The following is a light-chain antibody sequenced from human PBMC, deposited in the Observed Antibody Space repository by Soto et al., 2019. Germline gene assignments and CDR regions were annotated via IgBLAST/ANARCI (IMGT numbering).Light chain of an antibody. J-gene: IGLJ7*01. V-gene: IGLV2-14*03. CDR2: GVS. CDR1: SSDVGAYNY. Sequence: QSALTQPASVSGSPGQSITISCTGTSSDVGAYNYVSWYQQHPGKAPKLLISGVSDRPSGLSNRFSGSKSGNTASLTISGLQTEDEADYYCTSYTSSYTLVFGGGTQLTVL. CDR3: TSYTSSYTLV.